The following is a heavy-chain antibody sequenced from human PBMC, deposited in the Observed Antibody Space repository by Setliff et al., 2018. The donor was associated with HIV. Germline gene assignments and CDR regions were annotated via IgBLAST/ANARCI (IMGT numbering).Heavy chain of an antibody. CDR1: GYSVSSGYY. D-gene: IGHD6-19*01. V-gene: IGHV4-38-2*02. Sequence: SETLSLTCTVSGYSVSSGYYWGWIRLPPGKGLEWIGDIYHSGFTIYNPSLKSRVTLSLDTSKNQFSLKLSSVTAADTAVYYCARPTGWEQWLVHDAFDIWGQGTMVTVSS. CDR2: IYHSGFT. CDR3: ARPTGWEQWLVHDAFDI. J-gene: IGHJ3*02.